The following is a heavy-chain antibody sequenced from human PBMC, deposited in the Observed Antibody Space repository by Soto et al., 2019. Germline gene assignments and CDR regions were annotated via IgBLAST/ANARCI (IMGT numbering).Heavy chain of an antibody. CDR1: GGTFSRYT. J-gene: IGHJ5*02. CDR3: ARGSTIVRGAPSWFDP. V-gene: IGHV1-69*02. CDR2: IIPIAAIA. Sequence: SVKVSCKASGGTFSRYTINWVRRAPGQGLEWMGRIIPIAAIANYTQKFQGRVTITVDESSTTAYMELSSLRSDDTAVYYCARGSTIVRGAPSWFDPWGQGTLVTVSS. D-gene: IGHD3-10*01.